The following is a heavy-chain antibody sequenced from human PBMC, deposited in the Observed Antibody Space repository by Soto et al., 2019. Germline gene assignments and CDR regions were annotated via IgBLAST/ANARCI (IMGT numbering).Heavy chain of an antibody. V-gene: IGHV3-30-3*01. Sequence: QVQLVESGGGVVQPGRSLRLSCAASGFTFSSYAMHWVRQAPGKGLEWVAVISYDGSNKYYADSVKGRFTISRDNSKNTLYLQMNSLRAEDTAVYYGARRDYYGMDVWGQGTTVTVSS. D-gene: IGHD5-12*01. CDR1: GFTFSSYA. CDR3: ARRDYYGMDV. CDR2: ISYDGSNK. J-gene: IGHJ6*02.